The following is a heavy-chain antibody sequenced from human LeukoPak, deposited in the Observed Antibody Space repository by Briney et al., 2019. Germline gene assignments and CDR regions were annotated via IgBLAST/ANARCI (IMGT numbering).Heavy chain of an antibody. V-gene: IGHV4-59*01. D-gene: IGHD3-3*01. CDR2: IYYSGST. J-gene: IGHJ5*02. CDR3: ARVGYYDFWSGYHNWFDP. CDR1: GGCISSYY. Sequence: SETLSLTCTVSGGCISSYYWSWIRQPPGKGLEWIGYIYYSGSTNYNPSLKSRVTISVDTSKNQFSLKLSSVAAADTAVYYCARVGYYDFWSGYHNWFDPWGQGTLVTVSS.